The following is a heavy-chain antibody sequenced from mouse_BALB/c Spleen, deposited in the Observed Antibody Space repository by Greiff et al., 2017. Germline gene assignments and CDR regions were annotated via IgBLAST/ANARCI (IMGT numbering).Heavy chain of an antibody. CDR3: AREETARATVAY. D-gene: IGHD3-2*01. V-gene: IGHV5-4*02. J-gene: IGHJ3*01. CDR1: GFTFSDYY. Sequence: EVKVEESGGGLVKPGGSLKLSCAASGFTFSDYYMYWVRQTPEKRLEWVATISDGGSYTYYPDSVKGRFTISRDNAKNNLYLQMSSLKSEDTAMYYCAREETARATVAYWGQGTLVTVSA. CDR2: ISDGGSYT.